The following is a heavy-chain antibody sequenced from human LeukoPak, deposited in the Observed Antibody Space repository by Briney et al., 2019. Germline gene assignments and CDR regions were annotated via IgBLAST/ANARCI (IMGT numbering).Heavy chain of an antibody. J-gene: IGHJ4*02. CDR3: ARDPYYYGSGAGFFDY. CDR2: ISYDGSNK. V-gene: IGHV3-30*19. CDR1: GFTFSSYG. Sequence: LAGGSLRLSCAASGFTFSSYGVHWVRQAPGKGLEWVAVISYDGSNKYYADSVKGRFTISRDNSKNTLYLQMNSLRAEDTAVYYCARDPYYYGSGAGFFDYWGQGTLVTVSS. D-gene: IGHD3-10*01.